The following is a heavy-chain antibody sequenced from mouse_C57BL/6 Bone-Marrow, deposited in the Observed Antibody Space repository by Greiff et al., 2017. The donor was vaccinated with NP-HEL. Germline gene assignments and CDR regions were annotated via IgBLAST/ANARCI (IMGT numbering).Heavy chain of an antibody. D-gene: IGHD3-2*02. J-gene: IGHJ4*01. V-gene: IGHV5-6*01. CDR2: ISSGGSYT. CDR1: GFTFSSYG. Sequence: DVQLMESGGDLVKPGGSLKLSCAASGFTFSSYGMSWVRQTPDKRLEWVATISSGGSYTYYPDSVKGRFTISRDNAKNTLYLQMSSLKSEDTAMYYCLTAQATSYYAMDYWGQGTSVTVSS. CDR3: LTAQATSYYAMDY.